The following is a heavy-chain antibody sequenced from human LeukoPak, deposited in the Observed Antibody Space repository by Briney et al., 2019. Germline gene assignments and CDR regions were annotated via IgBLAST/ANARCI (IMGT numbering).Heavy chain of an antibody. J-gene: IGHJ4*02. Sequence: PSETLSLTCTVSGGSIRNYYWSWIRQPPGKGLECIGYIYYSGSTNYNPSLESRVTISVDTSKNQFSLKLSSVTAADTAVYYCARVDFDGEGPYFDYWGQGTLVTVSS. CDR1: GGSIRNYY. CDR2: IYYSGST. CDR3: ARVDFDGEGPYFDY. V-gene: IGHV4-59*01. D-gene: IGHD3-9*01.